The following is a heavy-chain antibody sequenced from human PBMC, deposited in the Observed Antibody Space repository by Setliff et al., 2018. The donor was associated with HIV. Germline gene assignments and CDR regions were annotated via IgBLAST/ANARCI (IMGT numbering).Heavy chain of an antibody. CDR1: GYSFSNYW. J-gene: IGHJ6*02. CDR3: ARHCNSGSCYKGNGHYGMDV. Sequence: PGESLTISCKGSGYSFSNYWIGWVRQMPGKGLEWMGIIYPGDSDTRYSPSFQGQVTISADKSISTAYLQWSSLEASDTAMYYCARHCNSGSCYKGNGHYGMDVWGQGTTVTVS. CDR2: IYPGDSDT. D-gene: IGHD2-8*01. V-gene: IGHV5-51*01.